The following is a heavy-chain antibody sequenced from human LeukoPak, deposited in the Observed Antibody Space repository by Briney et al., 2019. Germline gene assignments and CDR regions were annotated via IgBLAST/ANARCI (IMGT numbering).Heavy chain of an antibody. Sequence: GGSLRLSYAASGFTFSSYWMSWVRQAPGKGLEWVANIKQGGSEKYYVDSVKGRFTISRDNAKNSLYLQMNSLRAEDTAVYYCARDYSGYDHFDYWGQGTLVTVSS. CDR3: ARDYSGYDHFDY. D-gene: IGHD5-12*01. V-gene: IGHV3-7*01. J-gene: IGHJ4*02. CDR1: GFTFSSYW. CDR2: IKQGGSEK.